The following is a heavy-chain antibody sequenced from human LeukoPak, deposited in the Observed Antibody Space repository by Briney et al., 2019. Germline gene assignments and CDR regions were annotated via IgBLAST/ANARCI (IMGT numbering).Heavy chain of an antibody. J-gene: IGHJ6*02. V-gene: IGHV3-30*18. CDR3: AKEGTITMVRGVIIGPYGMDV. Sequence: GGSLRLSCAASGFTFSSYGMHWVRQAPGKGLEWVAVISYDGSNKYYADSVKGRFTISRDNSKNTLYLQMNSLRAEDTAVYYCAKEGTITMVRGVIIGPYGMDVWGQGTTVTVSS. CDR1: GFTFSSYG. D-gene: IGHD3-10*01. CDR2: ISYDGSNK.